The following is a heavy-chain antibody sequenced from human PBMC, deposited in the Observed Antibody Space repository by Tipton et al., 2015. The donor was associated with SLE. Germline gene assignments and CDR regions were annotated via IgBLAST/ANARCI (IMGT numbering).Heavy chain of an antibody. D-gene: IGHD2-21*02. CDR1: GFTFSNYA. CDR3: AQATAFHYFDY. J-gene: IGHJ4*02. V-gene: IGHV3-23*01. CDR2: ISTSGIDT. Sequence: SLRLSCEASGFTFSNYAMSWVRQAPGKGLEWVSSISTSGIDTFYADSVKGRFTISRDNSKNTLYLQMNSLRAEDTAEYYCAQATAFHYFDYWGQGTLVTVSS.